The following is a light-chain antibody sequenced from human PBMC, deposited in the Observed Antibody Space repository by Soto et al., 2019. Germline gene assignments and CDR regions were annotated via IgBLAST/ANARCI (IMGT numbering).Light chain of an antibody. CDR1: QSISSW. J-gene: IGKJ2*01. CDR2: KAS. CDR3: QQYDSYSYT. V-gene: IGKV1-5*03. Sequence: DIQMTQSPSTLSASLGDRVTITCRASQSISSWLAWYQQKPGKAPKLLIYKASSLESGVPSRFSGGGSGTEFTLTISSLQPDDFATYYCQQYDSYSYTFGQGTKLEIK.